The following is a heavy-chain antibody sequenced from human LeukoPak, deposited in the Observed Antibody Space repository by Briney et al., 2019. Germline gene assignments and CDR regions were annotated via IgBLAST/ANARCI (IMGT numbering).Heavy chain of an antibody. Sequence: SETLSLTCAVYGGSFSGYYWSWIRQPPGKGLEWIGEINHSGSTNYNPSLKSRVTISVDTSKNQFSLKLSSVTAADTAVYYCARRCSITSCSTASDYNWFDPWGQGTLVTVSS. J-gene: IGHJ5*02. CDR2: INHSGST. D-gene: IGHD2-2*01. CDR3: ARRCSITSCSTASDYNWFDP. V-gene: IGHV4-34*01. CDR1: GGSFSGYY.